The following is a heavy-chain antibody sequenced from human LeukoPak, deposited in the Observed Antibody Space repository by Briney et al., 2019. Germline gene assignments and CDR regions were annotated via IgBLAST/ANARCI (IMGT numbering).Heavy chain of an antibody. CDR2: IKQDGSEK. CDR1: GFTFSSYW. CDR3: ARDVSSSVVYYGMDV. V-gene: IGHV3-7*01. J-gene: IGHJ6*02. D-gene: IGHD6-6*01. Sequence: PGGSLRLSCAASGFTFSSYWMSWVRQAPGKGLEWVANIKQDGSEKYYVDSVKGRFTISRDNAKNSLYLQMNSLRAEDTAVYYCARDVSSSVVYYGMDVWGQGTTVTVSS.